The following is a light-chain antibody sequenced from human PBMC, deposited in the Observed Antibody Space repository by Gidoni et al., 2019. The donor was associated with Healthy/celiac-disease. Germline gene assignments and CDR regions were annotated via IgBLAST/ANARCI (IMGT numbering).Light chain of an antibody. J-gene: IGKJ3*01. CDR3: QQYNNWPLT. Sequence: VMTQSPATLSVSPGERATLSCRASQNVSSNLAWYQQKPGQAPRLLIYGASTRATGIPARFSGSGSGTEFTLTISSLQSEDFAVYYCQQYNNWPLTFGPGTKVDIK. V-gene: IGKV3-15*01. CDR2: GAS. CDR1: QNVSSN.